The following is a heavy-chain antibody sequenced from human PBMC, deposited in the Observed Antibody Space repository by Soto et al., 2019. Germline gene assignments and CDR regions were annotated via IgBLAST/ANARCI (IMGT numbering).Heavy chain of an antibody. J-gene: IGHJ4*01. Sequence: ETLSLTCTVAGYSVTSGSYWAWIRHPPGKGQEWNASRILEATTYYNTSLKSRNTKSVNTSNNHFTLKLTSVTAAETSVYYCAWVHVMVVAGSTFDYWGHGTLVTVSS. CDR1: GYSVTSGSY. D-gene: IGHD2-2*01. V-gene: IGHV4-38-2*02. CDR2: RILEATT. CDR3: AWVHVMVVAGSTFDY.